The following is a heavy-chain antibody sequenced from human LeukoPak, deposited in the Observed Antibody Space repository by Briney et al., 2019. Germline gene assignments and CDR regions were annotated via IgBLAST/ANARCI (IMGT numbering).Heavy chain of an antibody. D-gene: IGHD2-15*01. J-gene: IGHJ6*03. Sequence: PGGSLRLSCAASGFTFSSYWMSWVRQAPGKGLEWVANIKQDGSEKYYVDSVKGRFTISRDNAKNSLYLQMNSLRAEDTAVYYCARGSYSYYYYYYMDVWGKGTTVTISS. V-gene: IGHV3-7*01. CDR2: IKQDGSEK. CDR1: GFTFSSYW. CDR3: ARGSYSYYYYYYMDV.